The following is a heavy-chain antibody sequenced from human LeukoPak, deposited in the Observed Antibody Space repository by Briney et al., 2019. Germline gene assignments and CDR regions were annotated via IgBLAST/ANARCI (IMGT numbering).Heavy chain of an antibody. CDR3: ARHCGGDCPRGDAFDI. Sequence: PSETLSLTCTVSGGSISSYYWSWIRQPPGKGLEWIGYIYYSGSTNYNPSLKSRVTISVDTSKNQFSLKLSSVTAADTAVYYCARHCGGDCPRGDAFDIWGQGTMVTVSS. CDR2: IYYSGST. CDR1: GGSISSYY. D-gene: IGHD2-21*02. J-gene: IGHJ3*02. V-gene: IGHV4-59*08.